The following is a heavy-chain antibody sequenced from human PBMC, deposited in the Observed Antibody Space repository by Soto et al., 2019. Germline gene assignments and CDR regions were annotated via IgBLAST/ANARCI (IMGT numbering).Heavy chain of an antibody. CDR2: ISAHNGNT. CDR3: ARGRYVDY. D-gene: IGHD1-1*01. V-gene: IGHV1-18*01. CDR1: GYDFTTYG. J-gene: IGHJ4*02. Sequence: QVHLVQSGAEVKKPGASVKVSCKCSGYDFTTYGITWVRQAHGQGLEWMAWISAHNGNTDYAQKLQGRVTVTRDTSTSTEYMELRSLRSDDKAVYYCARGRYVDYWGQGALVTVSS.